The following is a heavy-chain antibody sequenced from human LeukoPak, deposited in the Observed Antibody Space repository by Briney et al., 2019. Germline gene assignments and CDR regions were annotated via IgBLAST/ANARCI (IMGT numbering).Heavy chain of an antibody. CDR1: GFTLSSYG. V-gene: IGHV3-30*18. CDR3: AKLNGYNHDY. D-gene: IGHD5-12*01. J-gene: IGHJ4*02. Sequence: PGRSLRLSCAASGFTLSSYGMHWVRQAPGEGLEWVAVISYDGSNKYYADSVKGRFTISRDNSKNTLYLQMNSLRAEDTAVYYCAKLNGYNHDYWGQGTLVTVSS. CDR2: ISYDGSNK.